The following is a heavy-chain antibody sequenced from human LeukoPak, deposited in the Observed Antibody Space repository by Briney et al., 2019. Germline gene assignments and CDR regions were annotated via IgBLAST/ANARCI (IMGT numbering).Heavy chain of an antibody. J-gene: IGHJ4*02. CDR1: GYSISSGYY. V-gene: IGHV4-38-2*02. CDR3: ARDLLTGGFCNGGSCYDH. D-gene: IGHD2-15*01. CDR2: VFHSGSS. Sequence: PSETLSLTCSVSGYSISSGYYWGWIRQPPGKGLEWIGCVFHSGSSFYNPFLKSRVTFSVDMSKNQFSLKLSSVTAADTAVYYCARDLLTGGFCNGGSCYDHWGQGTLVTVSS.